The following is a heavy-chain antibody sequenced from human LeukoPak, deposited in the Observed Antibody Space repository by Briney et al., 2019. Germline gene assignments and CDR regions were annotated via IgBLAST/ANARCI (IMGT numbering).Heavy chain of an antibody. CDR3: AKGGTRRDYYDSSGYYF. Sequence: PGGSLRLSCAASGFTFSSYSMNWVRQAPGKGLEWVSSISSSSSYIYYADSVKGRFTISRDNSKNTLYLQMNSLRAEDTAVYYCAKGGTRRDYYDSSGYYFGGQGTLVTVSS. CDR2: ISSSSSYI. J-gene: IGHJ4*02. V-gene: IGHV3-21*04. D-gene: IGHD3-22*01. CDR1: GFTFSSYS.